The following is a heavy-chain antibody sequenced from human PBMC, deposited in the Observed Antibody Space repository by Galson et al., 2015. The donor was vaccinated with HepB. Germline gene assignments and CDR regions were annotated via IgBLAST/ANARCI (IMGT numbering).Heavy chain of an antibody. CDR2: IKSKTAGGTT. J-gene: IGHJ4*02. CDR3: TTDLPTMGGGEFDY. D-gene: IGHD1-26*01. V-gene: IGHV3-15*01. CDR1: GFTFSTAY. Sequence: SLRLSCAASGFTFSTAYMSWARQAPGKGLEWVGQIKSKTAGGTTDYAAPVKDRFTISRDDSKTTLYLQMNSLKTEDAAVYYCTTDLPTMGGGEFDYWGQGTLVTVSS.